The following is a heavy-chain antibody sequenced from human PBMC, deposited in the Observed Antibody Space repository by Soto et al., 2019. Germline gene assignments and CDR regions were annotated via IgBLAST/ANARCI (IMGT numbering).Heavy chain of an antibody. CDR2: ISAYNGNT. V-gene: IGHV1-18*04. CDR1: GYTFTSYG. J-gene: IGHJ4*02. CDR3: ASVAKLLYGYGYEREYYFDY. Sequence: QVQLVQSGAEVKKPGASVKVSCKASGYTFTSYGISWVRQAPGQGLEWMGWISAYNGNTNYAQKLQGRVTMTTDTSTSTAYMELRSLRSDDTAVYYCASVAKLLYGYGYEREYYFDYWGQGSLVTVSA. D-gene: IGHD5-18*01.